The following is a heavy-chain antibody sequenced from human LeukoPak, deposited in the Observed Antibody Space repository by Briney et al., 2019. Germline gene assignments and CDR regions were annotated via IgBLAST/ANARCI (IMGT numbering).Heavy chain of an antibody. Sequence: ASVKVSCKASGYTFTGYYMHWVRQAPGQGLEWMGWINPNSGGTNYAQKFQGRVTMTRDTSISTAYMELSRLRSDDTAVYYCAREHTAMGYNWFDPWGQGTLVTVSS. CDR3: AREHTAMGYNWFDP. D-gene: IGHD5-18*01. V-gene: IGHV1-2*02. CDR1: GYTFTGYY. CDR2: INPNSGGT. J-gene: IGHJ5*02.